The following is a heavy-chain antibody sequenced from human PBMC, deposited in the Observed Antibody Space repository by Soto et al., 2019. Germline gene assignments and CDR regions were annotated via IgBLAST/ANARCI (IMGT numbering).Heavy chain of an antibody. CDR1: GDSVSSNSAA. CDR3: ARDRDRTYDFWSGYGFDP. D-gene: IGHD3-3*01. CDR2: TYYRSKWYN. V-gene: IGHV6-1*01. J-gene: IGHJ5*02. Sequence: QTLSLTCAISGDSVSSNSAAWNWIRQSPSRGLEWLGRTYYRSKWYNDYAVSVKSRITINPDTSKNQFSLQLNSVTPEDTAVYYCARDRDRTYDFWSGYGFDPWGQGTLVTVSS.